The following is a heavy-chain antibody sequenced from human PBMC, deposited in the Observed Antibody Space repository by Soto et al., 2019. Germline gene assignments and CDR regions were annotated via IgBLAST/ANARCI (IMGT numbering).Heavy chain of an antibody. CDR2: FFYGGTS. V-gene: IGHV4-59*01. D-gene: IGHD4-4*01. CDR3: ARISAYSSGWYTDFYDY. J-gene: IGHJ4*01. Sequence: SETLSLTCTVSGGSTSSYYWGWIRQPPGKALEWIGYFFYGGTSNYNPSLRSRVTISGDTAENQLSLRLTSVTAADTAVYYCARISAYSSGWYTDFYDYWGHGILVTVSS. CDR1: GGSTSSYY.